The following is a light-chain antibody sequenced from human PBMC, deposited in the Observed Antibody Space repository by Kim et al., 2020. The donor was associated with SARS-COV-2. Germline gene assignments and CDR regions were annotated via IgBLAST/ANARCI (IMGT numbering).Light chain of an antibody. CDR2: SAS. CDR1: QSVRNN. V-gene: IGKV3-15*01. CDR3: QQYNEWPPWT. J-gene: IGKJ1*01. Sequence: EIVMTQSPDTLSVSPGERATLSCRASQSVRNNLAWYQQRPGQAPRLHIHSASTRATGIPVRFTGSGSGTEFTLTISNLQSEDFAIYYCQQYNEWPPWTFGQGTKVDIK.